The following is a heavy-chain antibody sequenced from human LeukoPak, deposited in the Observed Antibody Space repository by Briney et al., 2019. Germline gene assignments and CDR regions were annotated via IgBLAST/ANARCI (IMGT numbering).Heavy chain of an antibody. CDR2: INPGDSDT. CDR1: GYSFTSSW. D-gene: IGHD3-10*01. V-gene: IGHV5-51*01. CDR3: ARQPGAGWFDP. J-gene: IGHJ5*02. Sequence: GESLKISCQASGYSFTSSWIGWARPMPGKGLEWMAIINPGDSDTRYSPSFQGQVTISADKSISTVYLQWGSLKASDTAVYYCARQPGAGWFDPWGQGTLVTVSS.